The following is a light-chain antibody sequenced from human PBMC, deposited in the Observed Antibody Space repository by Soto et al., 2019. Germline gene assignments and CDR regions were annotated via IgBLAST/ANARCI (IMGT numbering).Light chain of an antibody. V-gene: IGKV3D-15*01. CDR1: QSVSSN. J-gene: IGKJ1*01. CDR3: QQYDNWLGT. Sequence: EIVMTQSPATLSVSPGERATLSCRASQSVSSNLAWYQQTPGQAPRLLIFGASTRATGIPARFSGSGSGTEFTLTISSLQSEDFAVYYCQQYDNWLGTFGQGTKAEVK. CDR2: GAS.